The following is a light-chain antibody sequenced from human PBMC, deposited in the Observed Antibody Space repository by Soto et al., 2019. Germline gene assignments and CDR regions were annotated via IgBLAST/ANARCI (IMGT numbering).Light chain of an antibody. V-gene: IGKV1-8*01. CDR2: AAS. CDR1: QGISSY. J-gene: IGKJ1*01. CDR3: QQYYSYPPWT. Sequence: AIRMTHSPSSFSASTGDIVTITCRASQGISSYLAWYQQKPGKDPKLLIYAASTLQSGVPSRFSGSGSGTDFTLTISCLQSEDFATYYCQQYYSYPPWTFGQGTKVDIK.